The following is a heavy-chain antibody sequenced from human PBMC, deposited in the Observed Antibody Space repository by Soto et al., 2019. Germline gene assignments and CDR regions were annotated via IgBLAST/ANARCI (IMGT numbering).Heavy chain of an antibody. CDR1: GYSISSGYY. CDR3: AREYYYDSSAVSGSEY. CDR2: IYHSGST. Sequence: SETLCLTCAVSGYSISSGYYWGWIRQPPGKGLEWIGSIYHSGSTYYNPSLKSRVTISVDTSKNQFSLKLSSVTAADTAVYYCAREYYYDSSAVSGSEYRGQGTLVTLS. V-gene: IGHV4-38-2*02. J-gene: IGHJ4*02. D-gene: IGHD3-22*01.